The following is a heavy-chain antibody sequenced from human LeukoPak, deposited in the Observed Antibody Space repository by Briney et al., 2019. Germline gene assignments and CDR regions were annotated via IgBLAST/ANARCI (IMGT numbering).Heavy chain of an antibody. V-gene: IGHV3-53*05. CDR2: IYSGGGT. Sequence: GGSLRLSCAASGFTVGSNYMNWVRQAPGKGLEWVSVIYSGGGTYYADSVKGRFTISRDNSKNTLYLQMNSLRAEDTAVYYCAKDPYYSSSWLYYYYGMDVWGQGTTVTVSS. J-gene: IGHJ6*02. CDR1: GFTVGSNY. D-gene: IGHD6-13*01. CDR3: AKDPYYSSSWLYYYYGMDV.